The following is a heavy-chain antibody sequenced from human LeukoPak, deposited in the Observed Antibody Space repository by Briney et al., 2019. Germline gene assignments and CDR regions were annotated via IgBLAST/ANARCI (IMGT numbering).Heavy chain of an antibody. D-gene: IGHD3-16*01. CDR3: AKDRLGGPYFFHY. Sequence: GGSLRLSCASSGFTFSSYAMSWVRQAPGKGLEWVSTIGGTGVRTYYADSVKGRFTISGDNSKNTLYLQINSLRAEDTAVYFCAKDRLGGPYFFHYWGQGTLVTVSS. CDR2: IGGTGVRT. CDR1: GFTFSSYA. J-gene: IGHJ4*02. V-gene: IGHV3-23*01.